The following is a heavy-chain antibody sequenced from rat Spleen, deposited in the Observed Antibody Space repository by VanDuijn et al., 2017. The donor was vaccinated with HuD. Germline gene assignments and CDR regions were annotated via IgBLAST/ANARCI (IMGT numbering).Heavy chain of an antibody. D-gene: IGHD1-1*01. V-gene: IGHV7-7*01. J-gene: IGHJ2*01. CDR3: ARVVGNYYSGFFDY. CDR2: IRNKPNGYTT. CDR1: GFTFTDFY. Sequence: EVKLLESGGGLVQPGGSLSLSCATSGFTFTDFYMTWIRQPPGKAPEWLGFIRNKPNGYTTEYNPSVKGRFTISRDNTQNILYLQMNILRTEDTAIYYCARVVGNYYSGFFDYWGQGVMVTVSS.